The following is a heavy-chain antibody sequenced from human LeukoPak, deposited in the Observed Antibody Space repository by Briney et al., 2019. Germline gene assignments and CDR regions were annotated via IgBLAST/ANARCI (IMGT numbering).Heavy chain of an antibody. CDR1: GFTFNSYG. CDR2: IRYDGSNK. V-gene: IGHV3-30*02. CDR3: AKEEEAVAALPVYGMDV. Sequence: GGSLRLSCAASGFTFNSYGMHWVRQAPGKGLEWVAFIRYDGSNKYYADSVKGRFTISRDNSKNTLYLQMNSLRAEDTAVYYCAKEEEAVAALPVYGMDVWGQGTTVTVSS. D-gene: IGHD6-19*01. J-gene: IGHJ6*02.